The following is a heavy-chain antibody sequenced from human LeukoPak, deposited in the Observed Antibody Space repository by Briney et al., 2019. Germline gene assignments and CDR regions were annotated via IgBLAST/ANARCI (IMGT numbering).Heavy chain of an antibody. CDR2: IIPIFGTA. CDR1: GGTFSSYA. CDR3: ARSLWPSSGGDY. D-gene: IGHD3-16*02. Sequence: ASVKVSCKASGGTFSSYAISWVRQAPGQGLEWMGGIIPIFGTANYAQKFQGRVTITADKSTSTAYMELSSLRSEDTAVYYCARSLWPSSGGDYWGQGTLVTVSS. J-gene: IGHJ4*02. V-gene: IGHV1-69*06.